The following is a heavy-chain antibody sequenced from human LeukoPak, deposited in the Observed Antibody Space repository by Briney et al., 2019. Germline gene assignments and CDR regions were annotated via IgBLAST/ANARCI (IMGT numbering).Heavy chain of an antibody. CDR3: AGRGYSYGYSDY. D-gene: IGHD5-18*01. CDR1: GGSISSYY. CDR2: IYYSGST. J-gene: IGHJ4*02. Sequence: SETLSLTCTVSGGSISSYYWSWFRQPPGKGLEWIGYIYYSGSTNYNPSLKSRVTISVDTSKNQFSLKLSSVTAADTAVYYCAGRGYSYGYSDYWGQGTLVTVSS. V-gene: IGHV4-59*01.